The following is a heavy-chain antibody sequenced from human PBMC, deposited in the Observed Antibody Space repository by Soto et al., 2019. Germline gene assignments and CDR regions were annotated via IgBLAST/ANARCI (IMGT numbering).Heavy chain of an antibody. Sequence: SETLSLTCTVSGGSISTYYWSWIRQPPGKGLEWIGYINYSGNTNYNPSLKSRVTISVDTSKNQFSLKLTSVTAADTAVYYCARVFDSSGYSSNDYWGQGTLVTVSS. D-gene: IGHD3-22*01. V-gene: IGHV4-59*01. CDR1: GGSISTYY. CDR3: ARVFDSSGYSSNDY. CDR2: INYSGNT. J-gene: IGHJ4*02.